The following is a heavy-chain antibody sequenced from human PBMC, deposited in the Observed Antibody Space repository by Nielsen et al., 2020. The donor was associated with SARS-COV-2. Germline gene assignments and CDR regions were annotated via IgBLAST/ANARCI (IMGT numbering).Heavy chain of an antibody. D-gene: IGHD6-19*01. V-gene: IGHV5-51*01. CDR1: GYSFTSYW. J-gene: IGHJ5*02. CDR3: ARYTIAVAEKGWFDP. CDR2: IYPGDSDT. Sequence: KISCKGSGYSFTSYWIGWVRQMPGKGLEWMGIIYPGDSDTRYSPSFQGQVTISADKSISTAYLQWSSLKASDTAMYYCARYTIAVAEKGWFDPWGQGTLVTVSS.